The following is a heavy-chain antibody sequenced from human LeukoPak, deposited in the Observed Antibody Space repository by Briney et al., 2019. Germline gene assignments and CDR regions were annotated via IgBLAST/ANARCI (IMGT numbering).Heavy chain of an antibody. Sequence: PSETLSLTCTVSGGSISSGDYYWSWIRQPPGKGLEWIGYIYYSGSTNYNPSLKSRVTISVDTSKNQFSLKLSSVTAADTAVYYCARGFVLRFLGGGYYFDYWGQGTLVTVSS. V-gene: IGHV4-61*08. J-gene: IGHJ4*02. CDR2: IYYSGST. CDR3: ARGFVLRFLGGGYYFDY. D-gene: IGHD3-3*01. CDR1: GGSISSGDYY.